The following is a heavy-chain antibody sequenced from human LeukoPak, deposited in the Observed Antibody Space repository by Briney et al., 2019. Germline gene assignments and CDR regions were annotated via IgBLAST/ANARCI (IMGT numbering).Heavy chain of an antibody. CDR3: AREGRWGAYSSSWPCYFDY. D-gene: IGHD6-13*01. CDR1: GFTFSNYW. CDR2: INSDGSST. Sequence: GGSLRLSCAASGFTFSNYWMNWVRQVPGKGLVWVSRINSDGSSTNYADFVKGRFTISRDNAKNSLYLQMNSLRAEDTAVYYCAREGRWGAYSSSWPCYFDYWGQGTLVTVSS. J-gene: IGHJ4*02. V-gene: IGHV3-74*01.